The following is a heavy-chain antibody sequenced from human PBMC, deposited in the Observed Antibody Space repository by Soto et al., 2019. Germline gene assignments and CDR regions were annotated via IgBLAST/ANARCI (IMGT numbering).Heavy chain of an antibody. CDR3: ARQSVTYYYGSGSRLFDY. Sequence: GESLKISCKGSGYSFTSYWIGWVRQMPGKGLEWMGIIYPGDSDTRYSPSFQGQVTISADKSISTAYLQWSSLKASDTAMYYCARQSVTYYYGSGSRLFDYWGQGTLVTVSS. V-gene: IGHV5-51*01. J-gene: IGHJ4*02. D-gene: IGHD3-10*01. CDR1: GYSFTSYW. CDR2: IYPGDSDT.